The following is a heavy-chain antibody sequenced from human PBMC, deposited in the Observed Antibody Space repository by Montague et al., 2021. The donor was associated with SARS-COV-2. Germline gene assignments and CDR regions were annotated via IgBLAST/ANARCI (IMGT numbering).Heavy chain of an antibody. J-gene: IGHJ4*02. D-gene: IGHD1-26*01. Sequence: SETLSLTCTVSGDSVSHDFWTWIRQPPGKGLEWIGYVYYSRSSSYNPSLRGQVSIAVDTSKNQFSLRLSTVTAADTAIYYCVRDPAPSGSGTFYDCWGQGTLVAVSS. V-gene: IGHV4-59*02. CDR2: VYYSRSS. CDR1: GDSVSHDF. CDR3: VRDPAPSGSGTFYDC.